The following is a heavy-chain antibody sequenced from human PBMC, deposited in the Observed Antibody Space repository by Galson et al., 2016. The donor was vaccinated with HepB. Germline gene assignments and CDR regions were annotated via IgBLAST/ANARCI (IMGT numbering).Heavy chain of an antibody. CDR2: FRLRGGWA. D-gene: IGHD4-23*01. Sequence: SVKVSCKASGDTFTSQYIHWVRQAPGQGLEWMGVFRLRGGWATYAQKLQGRVTMTRDTSTTTVDMELSSLTSDDTAVYYWAGEPPLMGTPSGIGAFDIWGQGTMVTVSS. J-gene: IGHJ3*02. CDR1: GDTFTSQY. CDR3: AGEPPLMGTPSGIGAFDI. V-gene: IGHV1-46*01.